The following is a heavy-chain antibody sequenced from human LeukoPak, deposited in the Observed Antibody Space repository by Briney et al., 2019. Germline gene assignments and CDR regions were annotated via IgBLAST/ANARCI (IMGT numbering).Heavy chain of an antibody. Sequence: PGGSLRLSCAASGFTFSSYSMNWVRQAPGKGLEWVSSISSSSSYIYYADSVKGRFTISGDNAKNSLYLQMNSLRAEDTAVYYCAREKGSSLDYYYYYGMDVWGQGTTVTVSS. CDR2: ISSSSSYI. CDR1: GFTFSSYS. J-gene: IGHJ6*02. D-gene: IGHD6-13*01. V-gene: IGHV3-21*04. CDR3: AREKGSSLDYYYYYGMDV.